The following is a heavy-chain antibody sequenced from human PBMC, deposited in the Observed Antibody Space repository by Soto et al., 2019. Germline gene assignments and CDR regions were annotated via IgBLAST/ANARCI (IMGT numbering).Heavy chain of an antibody. D-gene: IGHD4-17*01. CDR3: ARDATTVVTD. Sequence: PSETLSLTCTVSGGSISSGGYYWSWIRQHPGKGLEWIGYIYYSRSTYYNPSLKSRVTISGDTSKNQFSLKLSSVTAADTAVYYCARDATTVVTDWGQGTLVTVSS. V-gene: IGHV4-31*03. CDR2: IYYSRST. J-gene: IGHJ4*02. CDR1: GGSISSGGYY.